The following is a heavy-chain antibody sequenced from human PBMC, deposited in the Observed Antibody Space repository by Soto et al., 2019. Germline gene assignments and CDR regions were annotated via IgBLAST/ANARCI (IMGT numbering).Heavy chain of an antibody. Sequence: GGSLRLSCAASGFTFSDYYMTWIRQAPGKGLEWVSYISSSGSSIYYADSVKGRFTISRDNAKNSLYLLMNSLRAEDTAVYFCARASTIAAADTNYYYYGMDVWGQGTTVTVSS. CDR2: ISSSGSSI. D-gene: IGHD6-13*01. J-gene: IGHJ6*02. CDR3: ARASTIAAADTNYYYYGMDV. V-gene: IGHV3-11*01. CDR1: GFTFSDYY.